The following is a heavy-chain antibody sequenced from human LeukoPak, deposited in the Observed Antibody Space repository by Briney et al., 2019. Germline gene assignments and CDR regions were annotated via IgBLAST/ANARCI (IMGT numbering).Heavy chain of an antibody. CDR2: IKQDGSEK. Sequence: LTGGSLRLSCVASGFTFSSRDWMTWVRQAPGKGLEWVANIKQDGSEKNYVDSVKGRFTISRDNAKNSLYLQMNSLRAEDTAVYYCAELGITMIGGVWGKGTTVTVSS. V-gene: IGHV3-7*01. CDR3: AELGITMIGGV. D-gene: IGHD3-10*02. J-gene: IGHJ6*04. CDR1: GFTFSSRDW.